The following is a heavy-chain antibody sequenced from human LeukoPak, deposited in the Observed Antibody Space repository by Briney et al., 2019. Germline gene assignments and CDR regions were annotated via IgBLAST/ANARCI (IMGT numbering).Heavy chain of an antibody. J-gene: IGHJ4*02. CDR1: GFTFNRYW. V-gene: IGHV3-74*01. D-gene: IGHD2/OR15-2a*01. Sequence: GGSLRLSCAASGFTFNRYWMHWVRQVPGKGLVWVSRINSDGSSTTYADSVKGRFTISRDDARNTLYLQMNSLRAEDTAVYYCARGRGTIYMFDYWGQGTLVTVSS. CDR3: ARGRGTIYMFDY. CDR2: INSDGSST.